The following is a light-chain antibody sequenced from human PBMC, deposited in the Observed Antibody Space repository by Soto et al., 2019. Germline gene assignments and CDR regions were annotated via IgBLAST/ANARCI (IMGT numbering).Light chain of an antibody. V-gene: IGKV3-15*01. CDR2: DAS. J-gene: IGKJ1*01. Sequence: VMTQSQDTLSVSPGESATLSCRASQSISNNLAWYQQKPGQAPRLLMYDASTRATGIPDRFSGSGSGAEFTLTISSLQSEDLAVYYCQQYNNWPRTFGQGTKVDIK. CDR3: QQYNNWPRT. CDR1: QSISNN.